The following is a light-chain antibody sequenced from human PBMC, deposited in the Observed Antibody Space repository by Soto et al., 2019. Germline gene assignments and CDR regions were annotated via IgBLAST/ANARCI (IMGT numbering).Light chain of an antibody. CDR1: SGHSSYA. J-gene: IGLJ2*01. CDR3: KTWGTGVL. V-gene: IGLV4-69*01. Sequence: QLVLTQSPSASASLGASVKLTCTLSSGHSSYAIAWHQQQQEKGPPYLMKLNSDGSHCKGDGIPDRFSGSSSGAERFPAIAGHQSDDEDDSYCKTWGTGVLFGGGTKLTVL. CDR2: LNSDGSH.